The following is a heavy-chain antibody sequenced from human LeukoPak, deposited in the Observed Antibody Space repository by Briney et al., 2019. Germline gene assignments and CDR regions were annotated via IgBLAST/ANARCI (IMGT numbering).Heavy chain of an antibody. J-gene: IGHJ6*03. CDR2: IYYSGST. V-gene: IGHV4-39*01. CDR1: GGSISSSSYY. D-gene: IGHD6-13*01. Sequence: KASETLSLTCTVSGGSISSSSYYWGWIRQPPGKGLEWIGSIYYSGSTYYNPSLKSRVTISVDTSKNQFSLKLSSVTAADTAVYYCARNIAAAGTVYYYYYYYMDVWGKGTTVTISS. CDR3: ARNIAAAGTVYYYYYYYMDV.